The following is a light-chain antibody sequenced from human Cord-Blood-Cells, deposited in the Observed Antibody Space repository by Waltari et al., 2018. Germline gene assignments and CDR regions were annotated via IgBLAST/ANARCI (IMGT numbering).Light chain of an antibody. Sequence: DIQMTQSTSSLCASACGRVTITCRAGQRISSYLNWYQHKPGKAPKLLIYAACSLQCGGSSRFSGGGSETDLTLTNSSQQPEDFATYGCQPSDSTWTFGQGTKVEIK. CDR1: QRISSY. V-gene: IGKV1-39*01. CDR3: QPSDSTWT. J-gene: IGKJ1*01. CDR2: AAC.